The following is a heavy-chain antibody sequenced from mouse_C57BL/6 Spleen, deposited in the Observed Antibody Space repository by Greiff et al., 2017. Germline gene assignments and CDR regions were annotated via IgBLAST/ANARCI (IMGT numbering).Heavy chain of an antibody. J-gene: IGHJ3*01. V-gene: IGHV1-82*01. D-gene: IGHD2-3*01. CDR2: IYPGDGDT. Sequence: VQLQQSGPELVKPGASVKISCKASGYAFSSSWMNWVKQRPGKGLEWTGRIYPGDGDTNYNGKFKGKATLTADKSSSTAYMQLSSLTSEDSAVYFCASYDGYYGGFAYWGQGTLVTVSA. CDR3: ASYDGYYGGFAY. CDR1: GYAFSSSW.